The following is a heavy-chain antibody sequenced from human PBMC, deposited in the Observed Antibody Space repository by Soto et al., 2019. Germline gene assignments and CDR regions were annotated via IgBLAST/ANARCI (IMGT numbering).Heavy chain of an antibody. D-gene: IGHD3-22*01. CDR2: IIPIFGTA. CDR1: GGTFSSYA. Sequence: QVHLVQSGAEVKKPGSSVKVSCKASGGTFSSYAISWVRQAPGQGLEWMGGIIPIFGTANYAQKFQGRVTIPADESTSTAYMELSSLRYEDTAVYYCARVVGYYDSSGYYYDYWGQGTLVTVSS. J-gene: IGHJ4*02. V-gene: IGHV1-69*01. CDR3: ARVVGYYDSSGYYYDY.